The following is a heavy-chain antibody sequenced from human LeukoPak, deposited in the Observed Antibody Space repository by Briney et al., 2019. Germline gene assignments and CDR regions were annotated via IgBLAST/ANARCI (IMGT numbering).Heavy chain of an antibody. J-gene: IGHJ4*02. D-gene: IGHD3-10*01. CDR2: IIPIFGTA. Sequence: ASVKVSCKASGGTFSSYAISWVRQAPGQGLEWMGGIIPIFGTADYAQKFQGRVTMTTDTSTSTAYMELSSLRSEDTAVYYCASTYYYGSGNFDYWGQGTLVTVSS. CDR3: ASTYYYGSGNFDY. CDR1: GGTFSSYA. V-gene: IGHV1-69*05.